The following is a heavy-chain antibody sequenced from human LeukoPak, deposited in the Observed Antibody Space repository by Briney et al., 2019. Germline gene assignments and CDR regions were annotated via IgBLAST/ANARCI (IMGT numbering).Heavy chain of an antibody. D-gene: IGHD6-13*01. CDR3: ARFVIAAAGGGWFDP. Sequence: GASVKVSCKASGGTFSSYTISWVRQAPGQGLEWMGWISAYNGNTNYAQKLQGRVTMTTDTSTSTAYMELRSLRSDDTAVYYCARFVIAAAGGGWFDPWGQGTLVTVSS. CDR2: ISAYNGNT. V-gene: IGHV1-18*01. J-gene: IGHJ5*02. CDR1: GGTFSSYT.